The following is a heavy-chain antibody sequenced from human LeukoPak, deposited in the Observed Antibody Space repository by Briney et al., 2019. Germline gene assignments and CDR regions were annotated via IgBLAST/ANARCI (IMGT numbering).Heavy chain of an antibody. CDR2: ISSSSSTI. V-gene: IGHV3-48*01. CDR3: ARAPVAVAGTIYFDY. CDR1: GFTFSSYS. J-gene: IGHJ4*02. Sequence: GGSLRLSCAASGFTFSSYSMNWVRQAPGKGLEWVSCISSSSSTIYYADSVKGRFTISRDNAKNSLYLQMNSLRAEDTAVYYCARAPVAVAGTIYFDYWGQGTLVTVSS. D-gene: IGHD6-19*01.